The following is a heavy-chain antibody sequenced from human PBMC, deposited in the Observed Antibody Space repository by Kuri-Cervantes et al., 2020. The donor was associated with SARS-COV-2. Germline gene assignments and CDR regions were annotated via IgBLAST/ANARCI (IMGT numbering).Heavy chain of an antibody. CDR3: ARDRGDTAMVNYYYYGMDV. V-gene: IGHV1-18*04. D-gene: IGHD5-18*01. CDR2: ISAYNGNT. CDR1: GYTFTSYG. J-gene: IGHJ6*02. Sequence: ASVKVSCKASGYTFTSYGISWVRQAPGQGLEWMGWISAYNGNTNYAQKLQGRVTMTTDTSTSTAYMELRSLRAEDTAVYYCARDRGDTAMVNYYYYGMDVWGQGTTVTVSS.